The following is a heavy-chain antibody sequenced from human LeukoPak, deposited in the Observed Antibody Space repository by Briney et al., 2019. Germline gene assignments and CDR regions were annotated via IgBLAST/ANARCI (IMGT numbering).Heavy chain of an antibody. CDR1: GFTFSSNA. Sequence: GSLRLSCAASGFTFSSNAMNWVRQAPGKGLEWVSGSNDKGDYTYYADSVRGRFTISRDNSKNMLYLQMNSLRVEDTALYYCAKAREASRLRYGMDVWGQGTTVTVSS. D-gene: IGHD3-16*01. CDR2: SNDKGDYT. CDR3: AKAREASRLRYGMDV. V-gene: IGHV3-23*01. J-gene: IGHJ6*02.